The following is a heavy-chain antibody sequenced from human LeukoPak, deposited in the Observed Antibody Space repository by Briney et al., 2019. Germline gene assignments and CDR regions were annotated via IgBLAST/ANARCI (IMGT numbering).Heavy chain of an antibody. Sequence: ASVKVSCKTSGYTFTGYYMRWVRQAPGQGLEWMGWINPNSGGTNYAQRFQGRVAITRDTSITTAYMDLSRLTSDDTAVYYCARDRYGDGFAHFDYWGQGALVTVSS. CDR3: ARDRYGDGFAHFDY. D-gene: IGHD5-24*01. V-gene: IGHV1-2*02. CDR1: GYTFTGYY. CDR2: INPNSGGT. J-gene: IGHJ4*02.